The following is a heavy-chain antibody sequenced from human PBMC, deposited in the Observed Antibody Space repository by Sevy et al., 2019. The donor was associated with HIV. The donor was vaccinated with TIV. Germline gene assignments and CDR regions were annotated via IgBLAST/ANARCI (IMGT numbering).Heavy chain of an antibody. CDR2: LYYSGST. Sequence: SETLSLTCTVSGDSISGYYWSWIRQPPGKGLEWIGYLYYSGSTNYNPSLKSRVTISVDTTKNQVSLKVRSVTAADTAVYYCARGIAAPRGMDVWGQGTTVIVSS. D-gene: IGHD6-13*01. J-gene: IGHJ6*02. CDR3: ARGIAAPRGMDV. CDR1: GDSISGYY. V-gene: IGHV4-59*01.